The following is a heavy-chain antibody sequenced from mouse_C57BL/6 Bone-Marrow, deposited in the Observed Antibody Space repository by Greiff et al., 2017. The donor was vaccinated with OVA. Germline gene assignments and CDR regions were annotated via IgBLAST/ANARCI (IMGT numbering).Heavy chain of an antibody. CDR2: ISDGGSYT. CDR1: GFTFSSYA. CDR3: ARGSHYYGSSY. D-gene: IGHD1-1*01. J-gene: IGHJ2*01. V-gene: IGHV5-4*01. Sequence: ESGGGLVKPGGSLKLSCAASGFTFSSYAMSWVRQTPEKRLEWVATISDGGSYTYYPDNVKGRFTISRDNAKNNLYLQMSHLKSEDTAMYYCARGSHYYGSSYWGQGTTLTVSS.